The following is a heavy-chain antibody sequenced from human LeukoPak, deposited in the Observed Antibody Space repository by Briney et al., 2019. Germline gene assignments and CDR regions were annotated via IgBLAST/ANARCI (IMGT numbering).Heavy chain of an antibody. CDR1: GGTFSSYA. CDR3: ATRTYYYGSGSRNWFDP. V-gene: IGHV1-69*06. D-gene: IGHD3-10*01. Sequence: GASVKVSCMASGGTFSSYAISWVRQAPGQGLEWMGGIIPIFGTANYAQKFQGRVTITADKSTSTAYIELSSLRSEDTAVYYCATRTYYYGSGSRNWFDPWGQGTLVTVSS. CDR2: IIPIFGTA. J-gene: IGHJ5*02.